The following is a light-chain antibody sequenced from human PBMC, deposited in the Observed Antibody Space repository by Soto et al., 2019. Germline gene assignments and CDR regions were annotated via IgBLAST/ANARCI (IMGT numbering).Light chain of an antibody. CDR2: DDS. CDR3: QVWDSSSDRLYV. V-gene: IGLV3-21*02. Sequence: SYELTQPPSVSVAPGQTARITCGGNNIGSKSVNWYQQKPGQAPVLVVYDDSDRPSGIPERFSGSNSGNTATLTISRVEAGDEADYYCQVWDSSSDRLYVFGTGTKLTVL. J-gene: IGLJ1*01. CDR1: NIGSKS.